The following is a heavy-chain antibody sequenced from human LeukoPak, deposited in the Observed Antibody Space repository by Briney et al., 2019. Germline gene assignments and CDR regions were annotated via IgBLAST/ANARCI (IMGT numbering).Heavy chain of an antibody. D-gene: IGHD6-19*01. CDR3: ARYSSGWPYYFDY. CDR1: CGSIRRYY. CDR2: IYYSGNT. Sequence: PSETLSLTYTVSCGSIRRYYWSWIRQPPGKALEWIGYIYYSGNTNYNPSLKSRVTISVDTSKNQFSLKLSSVTAADTAVYYCARYSSGWPYYFDYWGQGILVTVSS. V-gene: IGHV4-59*01. J-gene: IGHJ4*02.